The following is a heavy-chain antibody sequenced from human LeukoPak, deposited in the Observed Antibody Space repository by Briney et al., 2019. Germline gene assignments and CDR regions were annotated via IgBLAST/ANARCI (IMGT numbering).Heavy chain of an antibody. J-gene: IGHJ4*02. V-gene: IGHV3-23*01. CDR3: AKTPHSSSWPNYFDY. D-gene: IGHD6-13*01. Sequence: PGGSLRLSCAASRFTFSSYAMSWVRQAPGKGLEWVSTISGSGDSTFYADSVKGRSTISRDNSKNTLYLQMNSLRAEDTAVYYCAKTPHSSSWPNYFDYWGQGTLVTVSS. CDR1: RFTFSSYA. CDR2: ISGSGDST.